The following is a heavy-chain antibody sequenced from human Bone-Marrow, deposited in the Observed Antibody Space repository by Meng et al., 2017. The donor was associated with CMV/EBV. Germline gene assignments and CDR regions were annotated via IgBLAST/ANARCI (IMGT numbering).Heavy chain of an antibody. V-gene: IGHV4-61*01. CDR1: GGSVSSGSYY. CDR3: ARKGLDYSIFN. D-gene: IGHD4-11*01. Sequence: SEPLSLTCTVSGGSVSSGSYYWSWIRQPPGKGLEWIGYIYYSGSTNYNPSLKSRVTISVDTSKNQFSLKLSSVTAADTAVYYCARKGLDYSIFNWGQGTLVTVSS. CDR2: IYYSGST. J-gene: IGHJ4*02.